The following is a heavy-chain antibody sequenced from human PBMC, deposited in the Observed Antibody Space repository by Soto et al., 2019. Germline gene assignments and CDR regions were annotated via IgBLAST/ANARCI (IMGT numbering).Heavy chain of an antibody. V-gene: IGHV4-31*03. CDR3: AGIYSGSPGGTLRY. CDR2: FYYSGST. Sequence: QVQLQESGPGLVKPSQTLSLTCTVSGGSISSGGYYWSWIRQHPGKGLEWIGYFYYSGSTYYNPSLKGRVTISVNTSKNQFSLKLSSVTAADTAVYYCAGIYSGSPGGTLRYWGQGTLVTVSS. CDR1: GGSISSGGYY. D-gene: IGHD1-26*01. J-gene: IGHJ4*02.